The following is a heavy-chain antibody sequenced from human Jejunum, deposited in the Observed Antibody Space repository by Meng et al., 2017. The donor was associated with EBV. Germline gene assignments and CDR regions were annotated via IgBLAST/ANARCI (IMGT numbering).Heavy chain of an antibody. V-gene: IGHV3-74*01. Sequence: EVQLVEPGGGLFQPWDSLRLSCAASGFTLSSYWMHWVRQAPGKGLVWVSRINSDGSKTNYADSVKGRFTISRDIAKNTLYLQLNSLRADDTAVYYCVRGPPPDTWGQGTLVTGSS. CDR1: GFTLSSYW. J-gene: IGHJ5*02. CDR3: VRGPPPDT. CDR2: INSDGSKT.